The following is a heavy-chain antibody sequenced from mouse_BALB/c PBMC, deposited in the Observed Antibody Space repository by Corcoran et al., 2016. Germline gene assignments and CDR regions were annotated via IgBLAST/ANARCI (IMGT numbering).Heavy chain of an antibody. V-gene: IGHV9-1*02. Sequence: QIQLVQSGPELKKPGGTVKMSCKASGYNFTNYGMNWVKQAPGRGLKGMGWINTYTGEPTYADDFKGRFAFSLETSASTAYLQINNLKNEDMATYFCAREPYAMDYWGQGTSVTVSS. CDR1: GYNFTNYG. CDR2: INTYTGEP. CDR3: AREPYAMDY. J-gene: IGHJ4*01.